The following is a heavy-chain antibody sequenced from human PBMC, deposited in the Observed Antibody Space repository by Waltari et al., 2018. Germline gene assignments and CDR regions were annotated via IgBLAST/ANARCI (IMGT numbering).Heavy chain of an antibody. J-gene: IGHJ4*02. CDR3: ARGDYVWGSYRPAFDY. V-gene: IGHV4-34*01. CDR1: GGSFSGYY. D-gene: IGHD3-16*02. CDR2: INHRGST. Sequence: QVQLQQWGAGLLKPSETLSLTCAVYGGSFSGYYWSWIRQPPGKGLEWIGEINHRGSTNANPSLKSRVTISVDTSKNQFSLKLSSVTAADTAVYYCARGDYVWGSYRPAFDYWGQGTLVTVSS.